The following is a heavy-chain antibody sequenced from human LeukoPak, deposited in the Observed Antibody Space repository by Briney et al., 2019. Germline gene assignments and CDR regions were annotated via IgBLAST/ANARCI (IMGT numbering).Heavy chain of an antibody. CDR2: ISSSGSAI. Sequence: GGSLRLSCVASGFTFSDHYMSWMRQAPGKGLEWVSYISSSGSAIYTADSVKGRFTISRDNAQKSLYLQISSLRVEDTAVYYCVRDMSGVVAASTEEYWGQGTLVTVSS. V-gene: IGHV3-11*04. J-gene: IGHJ4*02. CDR1: GFTFSDHY. D-gene: IGHD2-15*01. CDR3: VRDMSGVVAASTEEY.